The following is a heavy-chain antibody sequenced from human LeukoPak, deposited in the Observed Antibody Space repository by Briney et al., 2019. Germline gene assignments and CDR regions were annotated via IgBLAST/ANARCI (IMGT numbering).Heavy chain of an antibody. D-gene: IGHD3-9*01. CDR1: GGTFSSYA. J-gene: IGHJ6*02. CDR3: ARLPLTGYPRGYYYGMDV. Sequence: ASVKVSCKASGGTFSSYAISWVRQAPGQGLEWMGGIIPIFGTANYAQKFQGRVTITADESTSTAYMELSSLRSEDTAVYYCARLPLTGYPRGYYYGMDVWGQGTTVTVSS. V-gene: IGHV1-69*13. CDR2: IIPIFGTA.